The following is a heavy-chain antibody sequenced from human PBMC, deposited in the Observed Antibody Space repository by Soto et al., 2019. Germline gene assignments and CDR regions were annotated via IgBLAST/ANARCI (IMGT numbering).Heavy chain of an antibody. CDR3: ASGTTAGDYAYYYYYGMDV. J-gene: IGHJ6*02. CDR2: INAGNGNT. V-gene: IGHV1-3*01. Sequence: XSVKVSCKASVYTFTGYAMHWVRQAPGQRLEWMGWINAGNGNTKYSQKFQGRVTITRDTSASTAYMELSSLRSEDTAVYYCASGTTAGDYAYYYYYGMDVWGQGTTVTVSS. CDR1: VYTFTGYA. D-gene: IGHD4-17*01.